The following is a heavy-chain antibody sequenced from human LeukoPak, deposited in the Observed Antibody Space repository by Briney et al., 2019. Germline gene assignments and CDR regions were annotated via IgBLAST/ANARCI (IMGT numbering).Heavy chain of an antibody. CDR1: GYTFTGYY. CDR2: INPNSGGT. J-gene: IGHJ4*02. D-gene: IGHD6-13*01. CDR3: ARVPGIAAAGADY. V-gene: IGHV1-2*02. Sequence: ASVKVSCKASGYTFTGYYMHWVRQAPGQGLEWMGWINPNSGGTNYVQKFQGRVTMTRDTSISTAYMELSRLRSEDTAVYYCARVPGIAAAGADYWGQGTLVTVSS.